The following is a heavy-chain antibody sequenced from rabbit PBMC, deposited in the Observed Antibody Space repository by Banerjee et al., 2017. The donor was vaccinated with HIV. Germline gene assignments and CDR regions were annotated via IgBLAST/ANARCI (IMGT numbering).Heavy chain of an antibody. CDR2: IYGGSSTST. CDR3: ARDSGSSFSSYGMDL. CDR1: GFSFSNKAV. Sequence: QEQLVESGGGLVKPEGSLKLSCTASGFSFSNKAVMCWVRQAPGKGLEWIACIYGGSSTSTYYANWAKGRFTISKTSSTTVTLQMTSLTAADTATYFCARDSGSSFSSYGMDLWGPGTLVTVS. J-gene: IGHJ6*01. D-gene: IGHD8-1*01. V-gene: IGHV1S45*01.